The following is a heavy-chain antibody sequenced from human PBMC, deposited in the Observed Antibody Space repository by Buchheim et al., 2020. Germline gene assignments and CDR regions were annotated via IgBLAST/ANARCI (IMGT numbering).Heavy chain of an antibody. D-gene: IGHD3-16*01. CDR3: ARVGHADGDYYYYGMDV. CDR1: GFTFSSYG. Sequence: QVQLVESGGGVVQPGRSLRLSCAASGFTFSSYGMHWVRQAPGKGLEWVAVIWYDGSNKYYADSVKGRFTISRDNSKNTLYLQMNSLRAEDTAVYYCARVGHADGDYYYYGMDVWGQGTT. J-gene: IGHJ6*02. CDR2: IWYDGSNK. V-gene: IGHV3-33*01.